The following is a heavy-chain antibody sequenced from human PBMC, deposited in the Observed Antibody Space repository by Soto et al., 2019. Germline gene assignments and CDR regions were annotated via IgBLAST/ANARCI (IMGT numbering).Heavy chain of an antibody. Sequence: SETLSLTCTVSGGSISSYYWSWIRQPPGKGLEWIGYIYYSWSTNYNPSLKSRVTISVDTSKNQFSLKLSSVTAADTAVYYCATVGHYGSGSKYYGMDVWGQGTTVTVSS. CDR3: ATVGHYGSGSKYYGMDV. D-gene: IGHD3-10*01. J-gene: IGHJ6*02. CDR2: IYYSWST. CDR1: GGSISSYY. V-gene: IGHV4-59*01.